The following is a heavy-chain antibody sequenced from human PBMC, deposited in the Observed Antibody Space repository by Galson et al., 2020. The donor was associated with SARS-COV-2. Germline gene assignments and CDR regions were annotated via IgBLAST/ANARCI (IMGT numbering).Heavy chain of an antibody. CDR3: ARPQHDYTKAYHYYGLDV. CDR1: GGTFRNYA. J-gene: IGHJ6*02. D-gene: IGHD4-4*01. V-gene: IGHV1-69*13. CDR2: IITFSGTA. Sequence: SVKVSCKASGGTFRNYAISWVRQAPGQGLEWMGGIITFSGTADYAQNFRGRLTITADEFTSTAYMELSGLTSEDTAIYYCARPQHDYTKAYHYYGLDVWGQGTTVTVSS.